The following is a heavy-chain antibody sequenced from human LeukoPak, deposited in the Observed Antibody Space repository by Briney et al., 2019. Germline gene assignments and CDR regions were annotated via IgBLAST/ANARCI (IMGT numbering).Heavy chain of an antibody. CDR1: GFTSSDYT. CDR2: ISVSDDSR. CDR3: ARDRNCVSTNCPYDF. V-gene: IGHV3-23*01. D-gene: IGHD2-2*01. Sequence: GGSLRLSCAASGFTSSDYTMNWVRQSPGKGLEWVSGISVSDDSRYYADSVKGWFTISRDRSNNMLHLQMNSLRAEDTAVYYCARDRNCVSTNCPYDFWGQGTPVTVSS. J-gene: IGHJ4*02.